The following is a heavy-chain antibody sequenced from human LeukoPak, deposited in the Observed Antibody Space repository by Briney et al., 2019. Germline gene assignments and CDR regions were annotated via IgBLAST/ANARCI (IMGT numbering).Heavy chain of an antibody. V-gene: IGHV3-21*01. J-gene: IGHJ4*02. CDR2: ISSSSYI. CDR3: ARDRGAWTGTIIDY. Sequence: GGSLRLSCAASGFTFSSYSMNWVRQAPGKGLEWVSSISSSSYIYYADSVKGRFTISRDNAKISLYLQTNSLRAEDTAVYYCARDRGAWTGTIIDYWGQGTLVTVSS. D-gene: IGHD1-7*01. CDR1: GFTFSSYS.